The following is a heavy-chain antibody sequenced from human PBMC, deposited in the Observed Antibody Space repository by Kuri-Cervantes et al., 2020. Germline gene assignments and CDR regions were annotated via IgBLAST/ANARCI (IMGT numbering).Heavy chain of an antibody. V-gene: IGHV3-74*01. CDR3: ARDSPLKITMVRGVLFVAFDI. D-gene: IGHD3-10*01. J-gene: IGHJ3*02. CDR2: INSDGSST. Sequence: GESLKISCAASGFTFSSYWMHWVRQAPGKGLVWVSRINSDGSSTSYADSVKGRFTISRDNAKSSLYLQMNSLRAEDTAVYYCARDSPLKITMVRGVLFVAFDIWGQGTMVTVSS. CDR1: GFTFSSYW.